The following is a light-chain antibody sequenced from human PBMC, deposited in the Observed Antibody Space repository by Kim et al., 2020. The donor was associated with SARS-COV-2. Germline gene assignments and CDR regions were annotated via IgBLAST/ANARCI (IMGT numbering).Light chain of an antibody. V-gene: IGKV3-11*01. CDR3: QQRSNSYT. J-gene: IGKJ2*01. CDR2: DAS. Sequence: RSWSTGERATLSGRASQSVSSYLAWYQQKPGQAPRLLIYDASNRATGIPARFSGSGSGTDFTLTISSLEPEDFAVYYCQQRSNSYTFGQGTKLEI. CDR1: QSVSSY.